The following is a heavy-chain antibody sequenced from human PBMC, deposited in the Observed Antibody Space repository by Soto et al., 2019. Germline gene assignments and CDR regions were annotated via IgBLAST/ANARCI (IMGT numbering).Heavy chain of an antibody. CDR1: GYTFSTDG. CDR2: ISGYNGNT. Sequence: QVQLVQSGAEVKKPGASVKVSCKASGYTFSTDGISWLRQAPGQGLEWMGWISGYNGNTKYAQNFQGRVTMTTDTSTRTAYMEVRSLTSDDPAVYYWAREGGPTVVDSWGQGTLVTVSS. D-gene: IGHD3-16*01. J-gene: IGHJ5*01. V-gene: IGHV1-18*01. CDR3: AREGGPTVVDS.